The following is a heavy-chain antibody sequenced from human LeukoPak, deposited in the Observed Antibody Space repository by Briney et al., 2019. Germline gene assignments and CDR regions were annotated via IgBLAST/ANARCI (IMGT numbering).Heavy chain of an antibody. CDR1: GGSISSYY. D-gene: IGHD5-18*01. CDR3: ARHSQYSYGLLYFFDF. J-gene: IGHJ4*02. V-gene: IGHV4-59*08. Sequence: SETLSLTCTLSGGSISSYYWTWIRQPPGKGLEWIGYIYYGGITNYNPSLKSRVTISVDTSKNQFSLKLRSVTAADTAVYYCARHSQYSYGLLYFFDFWGQGTLVTVSS. CDR2: IYYGGIT.